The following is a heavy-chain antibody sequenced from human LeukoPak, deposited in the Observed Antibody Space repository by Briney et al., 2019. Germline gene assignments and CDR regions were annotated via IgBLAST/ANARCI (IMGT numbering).Heavy chain of an antibody. CDR2: IYSGGST. CDR1: GFTVSSKY. D-gene: IGHD2-15*01. J-gene: IGHJ4*02. V-gene: IGHV3-66*01. CDR3: AREATQGEAMAYFDY. Sequence: GGSLRLSCAASGFTVSSKYMSWVRQAPGKGLEWVSVIYSGGSTYYADSVKGRFTISRDNSKNTVSLQMNSLRAEDTAVYYCAREATQGEAMAYFDYWGQGTLVTVAS.